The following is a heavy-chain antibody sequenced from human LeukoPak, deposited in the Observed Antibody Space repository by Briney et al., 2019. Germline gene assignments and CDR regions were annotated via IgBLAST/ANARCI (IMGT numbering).Heavy chain of an antibody. J-gene: IGHJ5*02. CDR1: GFTFSSYA. CDR2: IKPDGSEK. V-gene: IGHV3-7*01. Sequence: GGSLRLSCAASGFTFSSYAMSWVRQAPGKGLEWVAHIKPDGSEKNYVDSVKGRFTLFRDDAKNSVYLQMNSLRVEDTAVYYCARDSGSGGPWGQGTPVTVSS. CDR3: ARDSGSGGP. D-gene: IGHD6-19*01.